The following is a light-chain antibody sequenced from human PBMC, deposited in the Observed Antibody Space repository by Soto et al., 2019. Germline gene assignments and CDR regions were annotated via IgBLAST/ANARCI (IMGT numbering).Light chain of an antibody. CDR3: HQATSFPRT. CDR2: AAS. Sequence: AIRMTQSPSSLSASTGDRVTITCRASQGISSYLAWYQQKPGKAPKLLIYAASTLQSGVPSRFSGSGSGTDFTRTISSLQPEDFATYYCHQATSFPRTFRQGTKVDIX. V-gene: IGKV1-8*01. CDR1: QGISSY. J-gene: IGKJ1*01.